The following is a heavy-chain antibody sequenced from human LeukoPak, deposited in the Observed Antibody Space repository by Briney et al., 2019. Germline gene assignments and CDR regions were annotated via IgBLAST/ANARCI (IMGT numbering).Heavy chain of an antibody. J-gene: IGHJ6*03. Sequence: ASVKVSCKTSGYSFTAYYIHWVRQAPGQGLEWMGWINPNSGDTNYAQRFQGRVTMTRDTSLSTAYMELSSLRSDDTAVYYCAREPADGWPYYYYYMDVWGQGTTVTISS. V-gene: IGHV1-2*02. D-gene: IGHD2-15*01. CDR1: GYSFTAYY. CDR2: INPNSGDT. CDR3: AREPADGWPYYYYYMDV.